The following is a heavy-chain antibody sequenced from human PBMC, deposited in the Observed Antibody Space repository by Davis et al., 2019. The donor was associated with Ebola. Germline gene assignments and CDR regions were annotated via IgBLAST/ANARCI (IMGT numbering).Heavy chain of an antibody. J-gene: IGHJ4*02. D-gene: IGHD3-3*01. CDR1: GFTFDDYA. Sequence: GESLKISCAASGFTFDDYAMHWVRQAPGKGLVWVSRINSDGSSTSYADSVKGRFTISRDNAKNTLYLQMNSLRAEDTAVYYCARVAIFGVVPFWGQGTLVTVSS. V-gene: IGHV3-74*01. CDR3: ARVAIFGVVPF. CDR2: INSDGSST.